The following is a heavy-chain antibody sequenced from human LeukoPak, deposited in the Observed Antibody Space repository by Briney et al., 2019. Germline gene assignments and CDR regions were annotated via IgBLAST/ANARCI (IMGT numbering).Heavy chain of an antibody. CDR2: INHSGST. D-gene: IGHD6-19*01. CDR1: GGSFSGYY. J-gene: IGHJ4*02. CDR3: VRTEVSSGSEDY. V-gene: IGHV4-34*01. Sequence: SETLSLTCAVCGGSFSGYYWSWIRQPPGKGLEWIGEINHSGSTNYNPSLKSRVTISVDTSKNQFSLKLSSVTAADTAVYYCVRTEVSSGSEDYWGQGTLVTVSS.